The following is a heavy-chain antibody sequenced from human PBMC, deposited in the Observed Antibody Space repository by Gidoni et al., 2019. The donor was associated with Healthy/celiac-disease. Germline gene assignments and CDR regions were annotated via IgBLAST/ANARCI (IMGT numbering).Heavy chain of an antibody. CDR2: IYHSGST. J-gene: IGHJ3*02. V-gene: IGHV4-30-2*01. Sequence: QLQLQESGSGLVKPSQTLSLTCAVSGGSISSGGYSWSWIRQPPGKGLEWIGYIYHSGSTYYNPSLKGRVTISVDRSKNQFSLKLSSVTAADTAVYYCARLYDYGDYASAFDIWGQGTMVTVSS. CDR1: GGSISSGGYS. D-gene: IGHD4-17*01. CDR3: ARLYDYGDYASAFDI.